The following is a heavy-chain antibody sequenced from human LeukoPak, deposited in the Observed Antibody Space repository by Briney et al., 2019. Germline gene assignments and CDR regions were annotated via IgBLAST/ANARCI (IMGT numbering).Heavy chain of an antibody. Sequence: GGSLRLSCAASGFTFSSYAMHWVRQAPGKGLEWVAVISYDGSNKYYADSVKGRFTISRDNSKNTLYLQMNSLGAEDTAVYYCARDPGEYSGTYGGGYWGQGTLVTVSS. V-gene: IGHV3-30*04. CDR3: ARDPGEYSGTYGGGY. CDR2: ISYDGSNK. CDR1: GFTFSSYA. J-gene: IGHJ4*02. D-gene: IGHD1-26*01.